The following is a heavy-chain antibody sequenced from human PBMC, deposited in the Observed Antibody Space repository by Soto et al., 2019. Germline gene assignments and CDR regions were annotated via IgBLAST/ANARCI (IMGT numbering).Heavy chain of an antibody. J-gene: IGHJ4*02. D-gene: IGHD2-2*01. CDR1: GFTFSGYG. CDR3: ARDLVNIAVVPAARTVDY. CDR2: IWYDGSNK. V-gene: IGHV3-33*01. Sequence: GGSLRLSCAASGFTFSGYGMHWVRQAPGKGLEWVAVIWYDGSNKYYADSVKGRFTISRDNSKNTLYLQMNSLRAEDTAVYYCARDLVNIAVVPAARTVDYWGQGTLVTVS.